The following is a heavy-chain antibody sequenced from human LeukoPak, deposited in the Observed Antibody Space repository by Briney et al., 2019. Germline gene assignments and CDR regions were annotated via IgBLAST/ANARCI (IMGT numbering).Heavy chain of an antibody. D-gene: IGHD3-16*01. CDR2: VRYDESNK. Sequence: GGSLRLSCAASGFTFSSYGLHWVRQAPGKGLEWVSFVRYDESNKYYADSVKGRFTISRDNSKNTVYLEMNSLRADDTAVYYCAKVKGERLRYDAFDIWGQGTMVTVSS. V-gene: IGHV3-30*02. CDR3: AKVKGERLRYDAFDI. CDR1: GFTFSSYG. J-gene: IGHJ3*02.